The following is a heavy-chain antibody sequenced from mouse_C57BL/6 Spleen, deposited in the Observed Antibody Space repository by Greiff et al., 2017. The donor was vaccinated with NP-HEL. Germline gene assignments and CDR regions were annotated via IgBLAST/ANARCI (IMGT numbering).Heavy chain of an antibody. Sequence: EVKLMESGGGLVKPGGSLKLSCAASGFTFSSYAMSWVRQTPEKRLEWVATISDGGSYTYYPDNVKGRFTISRDNAKNNLYLQMSHLKSEDTAMYYCARRKLPNFWFAYWGQGTLVTVSA. J-gene: IGHJ3*01. CDR3: ARRKLPNFWFAY. CDR1: GFTFSSYA. CDR2: ISDGGSYT. D-gene: IGHD4-1*01. V-gene: IGHV5-4*03.